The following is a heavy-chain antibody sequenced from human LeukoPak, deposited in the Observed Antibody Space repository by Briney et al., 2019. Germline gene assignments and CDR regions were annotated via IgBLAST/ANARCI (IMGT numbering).Heavy chain of an antibody. Sequence: GESLKISCKGSGYSFTSYWIGWVRQMPGRGLEWMGGIYPGDCDTRYSPSFQGQVTISADKSISTSYLQWSSLKASDTAMYYCARLDRRSGYGRSHTTNFDYWGQGTLVTVSS. CDR1: GYSFTSYW. CDR3: ARLDRRSGYGRSHTTNFDY. D-gene: IGHD5-12*01. CDR2: IYPGDCDT. V-gene: IGHV5-51*01. J-gene: IGHJ4*02.